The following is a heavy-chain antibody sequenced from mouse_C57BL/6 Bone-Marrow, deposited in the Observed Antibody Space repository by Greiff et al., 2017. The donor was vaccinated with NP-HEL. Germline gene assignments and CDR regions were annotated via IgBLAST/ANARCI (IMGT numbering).Heavy chain of an antibody. Sequence: EVKLMESGGGLVQPKGSLKLSCAASGFTFNTYAMHWVRQAPGKGLEGFARIRGKSSNYATYYADSVKDRFTISRDDSQSMLYLQMNNLKTEDTAMYYCVRDRGVWSYWYFDVWGTGTTVTVSS. CDR1: GFTFNTYA. V-gene: IGHV10-3*01. J-gene: IGHJ1*03. CDR2: IRGKSSNYAT. D-gene: IGHD2-10*02. CDR3: VRDRGVWSYWYFDV.